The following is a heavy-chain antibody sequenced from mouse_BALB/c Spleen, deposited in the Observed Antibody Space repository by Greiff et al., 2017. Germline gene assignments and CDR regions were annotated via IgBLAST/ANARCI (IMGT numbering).Heavy chain of an antibody. D-gene: IGHD2-1*01. CDR3: ARSGGNYGDWYFDV. Sequence: VQLQESGPELVKPGASVRISCKASGYTFTSYYIHWVKQRPGQGLEWIGWIYPGNVNTKYNEKFKGKATLTADKSSSTAYMQLSSLTSEDSAVYFCARSGGNYGDWYFDVWGAGTTVTVSS. CDR2: IYPGNVNT. CDR1: GYTFTSYY. V-gene: IGHV1S56*01. J-gene: IGHJ1*01.